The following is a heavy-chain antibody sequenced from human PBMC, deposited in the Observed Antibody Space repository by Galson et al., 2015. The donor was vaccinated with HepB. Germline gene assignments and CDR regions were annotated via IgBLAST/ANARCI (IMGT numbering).Heavy chain of an antibody. V-gene: IGHV3-48*01. J-gene: IGHJ3*02. CDR1: GFTFSSYS. CDR2: ISSSSSTI. D-gene: IGHD3-22*01. Sequence: SLRLSCAASGFTFSSYSMNWVRQAPGKGLEWVSYISSSSSTIYYADSVKGRFTISRDNAKNSLYLQMNSLRAEDTAVYYCARRGKDYYDSSGYYWSREHAFDIWGQGTMVTVSS. CDR3: ARRGKDYYDSSGYYWSREHAFDI.